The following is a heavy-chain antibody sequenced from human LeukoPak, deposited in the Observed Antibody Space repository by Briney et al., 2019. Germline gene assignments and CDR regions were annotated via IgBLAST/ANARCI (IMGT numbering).Heavy chain of an antibody. J-gene: IGHJ4*02. V-gene: IGHV4-34*01. D-gene: IGHD1-26*01. CDR1: GGSFSGDF. CDR2: IKHDGST. CDR3: ARAAIVGATTLYYFDY. Sequence: SETLSLTCAVYGGSFSGDFWSWLRQSPGKGLEWIGEIKHDGSTNYNPSLKSRVTMSVDTSKNQFSLKLSSVTAADTAVYYCARAAIVGATTLYYFDYWGQGTLVTVSS.